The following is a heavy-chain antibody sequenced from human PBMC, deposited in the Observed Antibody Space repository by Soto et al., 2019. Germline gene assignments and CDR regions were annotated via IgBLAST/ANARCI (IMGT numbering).Heavy chain of an antibody. D-gene: IGHD5-18*01. V-gene: IGHV1-8*01. CDR3: ARVGYSYGPDYYYGMDV. CDR1: GYTFTSYD. Sequence: ASVKVSCKASGYTFTSYDINWVRQATGQGLEWMGWMNPNSGNTGYAQKFQGRVTMTRNTSISTAYMELRSLRSDDTAVYYCARVGYSYGPDYYYGMDVWGQGTTVTVSS. CDR2: MNPNSGNT. J-gene: IGHJ6*02.